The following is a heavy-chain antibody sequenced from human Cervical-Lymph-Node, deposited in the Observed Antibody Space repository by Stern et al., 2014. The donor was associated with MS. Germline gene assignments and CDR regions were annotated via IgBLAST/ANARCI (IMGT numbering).Heavy chain of an antibody. Sequence: QVQLQESGPGLVKPSETLSLTCTVSGGSFTNYYWTWIRQPPGKGLEWIGNIYYSGSTKYKPSLKSRVSISVDTSRTQFSLQLHSVTAADTAVYFCARGPITVAGYLDFWGRGTLVTVSS. V-gene: IGHV4-59*01. CDR1: GGSFTNYY. CDR2: IYYSGST. D-gene: IGHD6-19*01. CDR3: ARGPITVAGYLDF. J-gene: IGHJ4*01.